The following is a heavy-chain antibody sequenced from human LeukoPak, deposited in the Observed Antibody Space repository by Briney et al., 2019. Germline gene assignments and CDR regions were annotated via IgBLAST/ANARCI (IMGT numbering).Heavy chain of an antibody. V-gene: IGHV1-3*01. CDR1: GYTFTSYA. J-gene: IGHJ5*02. CDR3: ARDRGYCSSTSCRRVWFDP. Sequence: GASVTVSCKASGYTFTSYAMHWVRQAPGQRLEWMGWINAGNGNTKYSQKFQGRVTITRDTSASTAYMELSSLRSEDTAVYYCARDRGYCSSTSCRRVWFDPWGQGTLVTVSS. D-gene: IGHD2-2*01. CDR2: INAGNGNT.